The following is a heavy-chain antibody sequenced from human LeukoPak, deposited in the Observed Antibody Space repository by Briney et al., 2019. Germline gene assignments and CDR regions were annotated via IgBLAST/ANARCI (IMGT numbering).Heavy chain of an antibody. CDR1: GFTFSSYS. D-gene: IGHD3-3*01. CDR3: ARDYPPDDFWSGYDY. J-gene: IGHJ4*02. Sequence: QAGGSLRLSCAASGFTFSSYSMNWVRQAPGKGLEWVSAISGSGGTTYYADSVKGRFTISRDNSKSTLYLQMNSLRAEDTAVYYCARDYPPDDFWSGYDYWGQGTLVTVSS. CDR2: ISGSGGTT. V-gene: IGHV3-23*01.